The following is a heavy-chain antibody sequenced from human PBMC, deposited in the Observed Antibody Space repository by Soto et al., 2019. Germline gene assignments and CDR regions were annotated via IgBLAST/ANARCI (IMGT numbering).Heavy chain of an antibody. V-gene: IGHV1-18*01. Sequence: GASVKVSCKASGYTFTSYGISWVRQAPGQGLEWMGWISAYNGNTNYAQKLQGRVTMTTDTSTSTAYMELRSLRSDDTAVYYCARDDRRPTYYYGSGSYSRGDYWGQGTLVTVSS. J-gene: IGHJ4*02. CDR1: GYTFTSYG. CDR2: ISAYNGNT. CDR3: ARDDRRPTYYYGSGSYSRGDY. D-gene: IGHD3-10*01.